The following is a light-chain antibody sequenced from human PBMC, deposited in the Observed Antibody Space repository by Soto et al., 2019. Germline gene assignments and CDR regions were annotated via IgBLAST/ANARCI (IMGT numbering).Light chain of an antibody. V-gene: IGKV3-15*01. Sequence: EIVMTQSPATLSVSPGERATLSCRASQSVSSNLAWYQQKPGQAPRLLIYAASTRATGIPARFSGSGSGTEFPLTSSRLQSEDFAFYYRQHYNYCPRTFGQGTKVEIK. CDR1: QSVSSN. CDR2: AAS. CDR3: QHYNYCPRT. J-gene: IGKJ1*01.